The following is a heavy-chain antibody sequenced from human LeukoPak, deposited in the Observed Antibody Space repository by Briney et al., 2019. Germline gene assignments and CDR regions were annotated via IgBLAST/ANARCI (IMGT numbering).Heavy chain of an antibody. CDR1: GGSISSSSYY. CDR3: ARLRLVAAADGSDYYYYMDV. V-gene: IGHV4-39*01. J-gene: IGHJ6*03. CDR2: LYYSGST. Sequence: PSETLSLTCTVSGGSISSSSYYWGWIRQPPGKGLEWIGTLYYSGSTYYNPSLKSRVTISVDMSRSQFSLKLSSVTAPDTAVYYCARLRLVAAADGSDYYYYMDVWGRGTTVTVSS. D-gene: IGHD6-13*01.